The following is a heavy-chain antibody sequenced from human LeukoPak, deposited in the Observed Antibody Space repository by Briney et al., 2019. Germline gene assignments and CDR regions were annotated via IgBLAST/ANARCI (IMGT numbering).Heavy chain of an antibody. D-gene: IGHD3-22*01. Sequence: PSETLSLTCTVSGGSISSSSYYWGWIRQPPGKGLEWIGSIYYSGSTYYNPSLKSRVTISVDTSKNQFSLKLSSVTAADTAMYYCASYYFSYYYDSSGYSQTSDYWGQGTLVTVSS. CDR3: ASYYFSYYYDSSGYSQTSDY. CDR2: IYYSGST. J-gene: IGHJ4*02. CDR1: GGSISSSSYY. V-gene: IGHV4-39*01.